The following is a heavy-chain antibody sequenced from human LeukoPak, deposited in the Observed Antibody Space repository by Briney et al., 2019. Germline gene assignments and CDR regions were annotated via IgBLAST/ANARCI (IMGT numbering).Heavy chain of an antibody. V-gene: IGHV4-39*01. CDR2: IYYSGIT. J-gene: IGHJ4*02. CDR1: GGSISSSSYY. Sequence: PSETLSLTCTVSGGSISSSSYYWGWIRQPPGKGLEWIGSIYYSGITYYNPSLKSRVTISVDTSKNQFSLKLSSVTAEDTAVYYCARGASTPPRPTAPRDIVATIGIDYWGQGTLVTVSS. CDR3: ARGASTPPRPTAPRDIVATIGIDY. D-gene: IGHD5-12*01.